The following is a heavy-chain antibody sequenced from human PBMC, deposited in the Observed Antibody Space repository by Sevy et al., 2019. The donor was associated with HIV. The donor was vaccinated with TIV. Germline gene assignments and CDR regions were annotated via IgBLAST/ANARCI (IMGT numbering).Heavy chain of an antibody. CDR3: AKGSGSYSYFDY. Sequence: GGCLRLSCAASGFTFSSYAMSWVRQAPGKGLEWVSAISGSGGSTYYADSVKGRFTISRDNSKNTLYLQMNSLRAEDTAVYYCAKGSGSYSYFDYWGHGTLVTVSS. D-gene: IGHD1-26*01. CDR2: ISGSGGST. V-gene: IGHV3-23*01. CDR1: GFTFSSYA. J-gene: IGHJ4*01.